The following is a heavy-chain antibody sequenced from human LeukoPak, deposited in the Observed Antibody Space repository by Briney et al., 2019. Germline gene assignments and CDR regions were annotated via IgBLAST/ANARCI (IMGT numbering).Heavy chain of an antibody. V-gene: IGHV3-11*01. D-gene: IGHD3-3*01. CDR1: GFSFSDHY. Sequence: GGSLRLSCAASGFSFSDHYMSWIRQAPGKGLEWVSYISGSGSTIYYAASVRGRFTISRDNAKNSLYLQMNRLRAEDTAIYYCARECITIFGVANSNWFDPWGQGTLVTVSS. CDR2: ISGSGSTI. CDR3: ARECITIFGVANSNWFDP. J-gene: IGHJ5*02.